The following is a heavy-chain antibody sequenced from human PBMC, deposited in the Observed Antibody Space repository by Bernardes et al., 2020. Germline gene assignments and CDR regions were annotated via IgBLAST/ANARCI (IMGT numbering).Heavy chain of an antibody. Sequence: SEPLSLTCGVYGGSFSDYHWSWIRQSPGKGLESIGEINHRGSTSYNPSLKSRVTISVDTSKNQFSLRLSSVTAADTAVYYCARGIVAVSAAALFKRVRSGLYMDVWGKGTTVTVSS. J-gene: IGHJ6*04. V-gene: IGHV4-34*01. CDR1: GGSFSDYH. CDR3: ARGIVAVSAAALFKRVRSGLYMDV. CDR2: INHRGST. D-gene: IGHD2-2*01.